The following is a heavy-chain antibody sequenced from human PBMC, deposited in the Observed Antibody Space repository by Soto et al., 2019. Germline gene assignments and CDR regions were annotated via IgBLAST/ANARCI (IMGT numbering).Heavy chain of an antibody. CDR1: GGSISSSSYY. CDR3: ARHAQSYYDFWSGYPLYYYYMDV. Sequence: QLQLQESGPGLVKPSETLSLTCTVSGGSISSSSYYWGWIHQPPGKGLEWIGSIYYSGSTYYNPSLKSRVTISVDTSKNQFSLKLSSVTAADTAVYYCARHAQSYYDFWSGYPLYYYYMDVWGKGTTVTVSS. J-gene: IGHJ6*03. CDR2: IYYSGST. V-gene: IGHV4-39*01. D-gene: IGHD3-3*01.